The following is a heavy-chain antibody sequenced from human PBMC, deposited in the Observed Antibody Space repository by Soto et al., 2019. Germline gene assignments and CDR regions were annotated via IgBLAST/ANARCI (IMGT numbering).Heavy chain of an antibody. CDR1: GLRRSTSGVG. CDR2: IYWDDDK. D-gene: IGHD6-13*01. CDR3: ARDSRSWYLFDY. J-gene: IGHJ4*02. V-gene: IGHV2-5*02. Sequence: QITLKESGPTLVKPTQTLSLTCTFSGLRRSTSGVGVGWIRQPPGKALEWLALIYWDDDKRYSLSLKGRLTITKDNSKNQVVLTMTTMEPADTAKYYCARDSRSWYLFDYWGQGTLVTVSS.